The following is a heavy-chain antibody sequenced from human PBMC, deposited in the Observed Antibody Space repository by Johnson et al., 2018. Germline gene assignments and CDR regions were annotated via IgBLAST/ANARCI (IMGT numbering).Heavy chain of an antibody. CDR2: IYPGDSDT. J-gene: IGHJ3*02. CDR3: AGPSSASGSSHRSPPRRPNAFDI. V-gene: IGHV5-51*01. Sequence: VQLVESGAEVKKPGESLKISCKGSGYSFTSYWIGWVRQMPGKGLEWMGVIYPGDSDTRYSPSFQGQVTISADKSISPAYLRGSGLKASDTALYYCAGPSSASGSSHRSPPRRPNAFDIWGQGTMVTVSS. D-gene: IGHD1-26*01. CDR1: GYSFTSYW.